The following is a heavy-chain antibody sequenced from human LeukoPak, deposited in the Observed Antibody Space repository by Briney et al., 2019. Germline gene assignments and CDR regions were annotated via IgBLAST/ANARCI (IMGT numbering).Heavy chain of an antibody. D-gene: IGHD3-9*01. CDR1: GFTFSTYW. CDR3: AKSSDLLTGYYSYFEY. V-gene: IGHV3-30*18. Sequence: PGGSLRLSCAASGFTFSTYWMSWVRQAPGKGLEWVALISYDGSNEYYADSVKGRFTISRDNSKNTLYMQMNSLRAEDTAVYYCAKSSDLLTGYYSYFEYWGHGTLVTVAS. CDR2: ISYDGSNE. J-gene: IGHJ4*01.